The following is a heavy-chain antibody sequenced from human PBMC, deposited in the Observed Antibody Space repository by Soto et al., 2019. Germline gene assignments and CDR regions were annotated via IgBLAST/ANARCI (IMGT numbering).Heavy chain of an antibody. V-gene: IGHV3-23*01. CDR3: AKRGPGSDYYYGMDV. J-gene: IGHJ6*02. D-gene: IGHD6-19*01. CDR1: GFTFDTYA. Sequence: GGSLRLSCAASGFTFDTYAMSWVRHTPGKGLEWVSTISGSGSSTYYPESVKGRFTISRDNIRNMVHLQLSSLRAEDAAVYYCAKRGPGSDYYYGMDVWGQGTTVTVSS. CDR2: ISGSGSST.